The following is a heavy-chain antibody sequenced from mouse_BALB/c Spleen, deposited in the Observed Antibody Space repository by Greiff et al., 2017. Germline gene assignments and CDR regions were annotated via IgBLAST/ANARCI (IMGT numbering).Heavy chain of an antibody. J-gene: IGHJ3*01. V-gene: IGHV2-9*02. CDR2: IWAGGST. D-gene: IGHD1-2*01. CDR1: GFSLTSYG. Sequence: QVQLKESGPGLVAPSQSLSITCTVSGFSLTSYGVHWVRQPPGKGLEWLGVIWAGGSTNYNSALMSRLSISKDNSKSQVFLKMNSLQTDDTAMYYCARENYGPSRGFAYWGQGTLVTVSA. CDR3: ARENYGPSRGFAY.